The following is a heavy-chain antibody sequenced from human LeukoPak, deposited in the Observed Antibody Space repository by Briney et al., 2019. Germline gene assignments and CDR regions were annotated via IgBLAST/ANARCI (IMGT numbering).Heavy chain of an antibody. CDR1: GYTLSELS. J-gene: IGHJ4*02. V-gene: IGHV1-24*01. CDR2: FDPEDGET. D-gene: IGHD5-18*01. Sequence: APVKVSCKVSGYTLSELSMHWVRQAPGKGLEWMGGFDPEDGETIYAQKFQGRVTMTEDTSTDTAYMELSSLRSEDTAVYYCATVGYSYGIPLHYWGQGTLVTVSS. CDR3: ATVGYSYGIPLHY.